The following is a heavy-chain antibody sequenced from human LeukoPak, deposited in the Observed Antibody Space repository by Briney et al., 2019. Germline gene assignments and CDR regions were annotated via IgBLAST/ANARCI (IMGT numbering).Heavy chain of an antibody. V-gene: IGHV4-59*01. Sequence: SETLSLTCTVSGGSISSYYWSRVRQPPGKGLEWIGYIYYSGSTNYNPSLKSRVTISVDTSKNQFSLKLSSVTAADTAVYYCARDSWSGPNYYYYGMDVWGQGTTVTVSS. J-gene: IGHJ6*02. CDR3: ARDSWSGPNYYYYGMDV. D-gene: IGHD3-3*01. CDR1: GGSISSYY. CDR2: IYYSGST.